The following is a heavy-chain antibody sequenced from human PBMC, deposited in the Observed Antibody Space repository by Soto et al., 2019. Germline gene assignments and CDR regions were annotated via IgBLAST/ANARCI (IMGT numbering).Heavy chain of an antibody. V-gene: IGHV1-8*01. CDR3: AREGGASGYLNY. CDR2: MNPNNGNT. J-gene: IGHJ4*02. Sequence: QVQLVQSGAEVKKPGASVKVSCKASGYTFTSYDINWVRQATGQGLEWMGWMNPNNGNTGYAQKFQGRVTMTRNTSISTAYMELSSLRYEDTALYDWAREGGASGYLNYWGQGTLVTVSS. CDR1: GYTFTSYD. D-gene: IGHD3-22*01.